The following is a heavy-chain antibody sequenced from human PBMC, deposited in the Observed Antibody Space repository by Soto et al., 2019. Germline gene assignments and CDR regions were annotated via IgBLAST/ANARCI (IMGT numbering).Heavy chain of an antibody. J-gene: IGHJ6*02. D-gene: IGHD2-2*01. CDR3: ARDPTGYCISTSCRHYYYYYGMDV. CDR1: GFTFSRYS. V-gene: IGHV3-21*01. Sequence: PGGSLRLSCAASGFTFSRYSMNWVRQAPGRGLEWVSSISTLGSHIYYADSVKGRFTISRDNAKNSLYLQMNSLRAEDTAVYYWARDPTGYCISTSCRHYYYYYGMDVWGQGTTVTVSS. CDR2: ISTLGSHI.